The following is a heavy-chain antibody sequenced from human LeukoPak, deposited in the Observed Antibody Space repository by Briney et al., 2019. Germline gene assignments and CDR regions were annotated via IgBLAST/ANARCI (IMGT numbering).Heavy chain of an antibody. Sequence: SETLSLTCTVPGGSISSYHWSWIRQPPGKGLEWIGYIYYSGSTNYNPSLKSRVTISVDTSKNQFSLKLSSVTAADTAVYYCARQVSSSWNWFDPWGQGTLVTVSS. CDR1: GGSISSYH. D-gene: IGHD6-13*01. CDR2: IYYSGST. J-gene: IGHJ5*02. V-gene: IGHV4-59*08. CDR3: ARQVSSSWNWFDP.